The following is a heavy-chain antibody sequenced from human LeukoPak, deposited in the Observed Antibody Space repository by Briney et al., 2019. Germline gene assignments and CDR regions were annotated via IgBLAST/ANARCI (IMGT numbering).Heavy chain of an antibody. CDR3: ARDAGLFSMDV. J-gene: IGHJ6*03. CDR1: GFTFSSFW. V-gene: IGHV3-7*01. Sequence: PGGSLRLSCATSGFTFSSFWMSWVRRAPGKGLEWVANINQDGSVKNYVDSVKGRFTISRDNAKNSLYLQMNSLRAEDTAVYYCARDAGLFSMDVWGKGTTVTASS. CDR2: INQDGSVK. D-gene: IGHD2-21*01.